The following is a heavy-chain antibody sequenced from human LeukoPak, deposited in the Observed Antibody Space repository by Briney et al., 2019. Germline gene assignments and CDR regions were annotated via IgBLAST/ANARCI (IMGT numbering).Heavy chain of an antibody. CDR2: VQQDGSVK. D-gene: IGHD2-2*01. J-gene: IGHJ4*02. V-gene: IGHV3-7*05. CDR3: ARVGGRYCTSTSCSFDS. CDR1: GFTCSSYW. Sequence: PGGSLRLSCAASGFTCSSYWMSWVRQAPGKGLEWVANVQQDGSVKYYVDSVKGRFTISRDNADKSVYLQMNSLRAEDTAVYYCARVGGRYCTSTSCSFDSLGQGTLVTVSS.